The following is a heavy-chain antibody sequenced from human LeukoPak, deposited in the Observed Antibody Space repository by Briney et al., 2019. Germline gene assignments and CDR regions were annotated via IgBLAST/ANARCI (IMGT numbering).Heavy chain of an antibody. CDR2: IYSGGST. CDR1: GFTFSSYE. CDR3: ARGGSSSWYGENWFDP. D-gene: IGHD6-13*01. V-gene: IGHV3-53*01. Sequence: PGGSLRLSCAASGFTFSSYEMNWVRQAPGKGLEWVSVIYSGGSTYYADSVKGRFTISRDNSKNTLYLQMNSLRADDTAVYYCARGGSSSWYGENWFDPWGQGTLVTVSS. J-gene: IGHJ5*02.